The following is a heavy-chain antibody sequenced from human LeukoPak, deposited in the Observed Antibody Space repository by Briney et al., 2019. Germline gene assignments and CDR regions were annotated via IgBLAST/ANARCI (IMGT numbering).Heavy chain of an antibody. J-gene: IGHJ4*02. CDR2: INPNSGGT. Sequence: VASVKVSCKASGYTFTGYYMHWVRQAPGQGLEWMGWINPNSGGTNYAQKFQGRVTMTRDTSISTAYMELSRLRSDDTAVYYCARPYDSSGYYAYYFDYWGQGTLVTVSS. CDR1: GYTFTGYY. V-gene: IGHV1-2*02. D-gene: IGHD3-22*01. CDR3: ARPYDSSGYYAYYFDY.